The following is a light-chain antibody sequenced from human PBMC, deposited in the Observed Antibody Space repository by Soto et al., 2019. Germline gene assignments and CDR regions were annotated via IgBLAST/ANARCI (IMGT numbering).Light chain of an antibody. V-gene: IGKV1-9*01. CDR2: DAS. J-gene: IGKJ3*01. Sequence: DIQLTQSPSFLSASVGDRVTITCRASQGITNYLAWYQQKPGKAPKLLIYDASTLQNGVPSRFSGSGSGTEFTLTISSLQPEDFATYYCQQLVTFGPGTKVDIK. CDR3: QQLVT. CDR1: QGITNY.